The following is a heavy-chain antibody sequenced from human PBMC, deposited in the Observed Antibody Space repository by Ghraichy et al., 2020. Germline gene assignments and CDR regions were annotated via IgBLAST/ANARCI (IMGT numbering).Heavy chain of an antibody. Sequence: SETLSLTCTVSGGSISSSSYYWGWIRQPPGKGLEWIGSIYYSGSTYYNPSLKSRVTISVDTSKNQFSLKLSSVTAADTAVYYCARHKAHYYDSSGYYLDAFDIWGQGTMVTVSS. CDR1: GGSISSSSYY. CDR3: ARHKAHYYDSSGYYLDAFDI. J-gene: IGHJ3*02. D-gene: IGHD3-22*01. V-gene: IGHV4-39*01. CDR2: IYYSGST.